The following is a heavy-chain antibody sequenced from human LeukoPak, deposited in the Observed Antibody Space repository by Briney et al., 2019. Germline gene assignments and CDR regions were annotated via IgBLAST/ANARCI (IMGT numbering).Heavy chain of an antibody. Sequence: GGSLRLSCGASGFNFRNYAMIWVRQAPGKGLEWVALISYDGRDEYYADSVKGRFTISRDNPKNTVSLQMNSLRPEDTAVYYCAREDRGWYPAYWGQGTLVTVSS. V-gene: IGHV3-30*04. CDR2: ISYDGRDE. CDR3: AREDRGWYPAY. CDR1: GFNFRNYA. D-gene: IGHD6-19*01. J-gene: IGHJ4*02.